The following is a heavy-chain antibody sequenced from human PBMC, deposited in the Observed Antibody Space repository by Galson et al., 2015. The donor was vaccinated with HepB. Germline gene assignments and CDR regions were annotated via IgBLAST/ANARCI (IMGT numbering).Heavy chain of an antibody. CDR3: ARVYSSSWYIDY. V-gene: IGHV3-7*01. D-gene: IGHD6-13*01. CDR2: IKQDGSEK. Sequence: SLRLSCAASGFTIRNYWMTWVRQAPGKGLEWVANIKQDGSEKYYVDSVRGRFTISRDNAKNSLYLQVNSLRAEDTAVYYCARVYSSSWYIDYWGQGTLVTVSS. CDR1: GFTIRNYW. J-gene: IGHJ4*02.